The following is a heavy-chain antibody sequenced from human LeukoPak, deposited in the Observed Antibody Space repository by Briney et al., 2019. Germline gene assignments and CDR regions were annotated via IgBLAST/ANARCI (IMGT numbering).Heavy chain of an antibody. CDR1: GGSFSGYY. V-gene: IGHV4-34*01. Sequence: SETLSLTCAVYGGSFSGYYWSWIRQPPGKGLEWIGEINHSGSTNYNPSLKSRVTISVDTSKNQFSLKLSSATAADTAVYYCARGRTWRRYYDSSGYYSDYWGQGTLVTVSS. CDR3: ARGRTWRRYYDSSGYYSDY. D-gene: IGHD3-22*01. J-gene: IGHJ4*02. CDR2: INHSGST.